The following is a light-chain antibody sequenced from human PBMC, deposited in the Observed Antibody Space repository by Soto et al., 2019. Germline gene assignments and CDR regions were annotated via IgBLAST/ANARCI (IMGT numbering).Light chain of an antibody. CDR1: SSDVGSYNL. V-gene: IGLV2-23*02. Sequence: QSALTQPASVSGAPGQSITISCTGTSSDVGSYNLVSWYQQHPGKAAKLMIYEVSKRPSGVSNRFSGSKSGNTASLTISGLQAEDEADYYCCSYAGSSTFPWVFGGGTKLTVL. CDR2: EVS. CDR3: CSYAGSSTFPWV. J-gene: IGLJ3*02.